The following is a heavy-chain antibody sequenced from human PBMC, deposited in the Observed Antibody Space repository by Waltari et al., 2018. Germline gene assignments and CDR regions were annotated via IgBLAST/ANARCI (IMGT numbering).Heavy chain of an antibody. CDR2: IFTSGGT. V-gene: IGHV4-61*02. CDR1: GGSISSGSVY. CDR3: ARDEARYYDIMTGGGYYGLDV. Sequence: QVQLQESGPGLVRPSQTLSLTCTVSGGSISSGSVYWTWIRQPAGKGLEWVGHIFTSGGTKYNPSLKSRVSGSIDTSETQFSLRLSSVTAADTAVYDCARDEARYYDIMTGGGYYGLDVWGQGTTVTVSS. J-gene: IGHJ6*02. D-gene: IGHD3-9*01.